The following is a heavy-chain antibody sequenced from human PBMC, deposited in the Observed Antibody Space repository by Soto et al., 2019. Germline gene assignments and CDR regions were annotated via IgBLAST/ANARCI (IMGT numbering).Heavy chain of an antibody. V-gene: IGHV1-8*01. CDR2: MNPGSGDT. CDR3: VKSFSIYGHSELDH. Sequence: RQSNGQGLEWMGWMNPGSGDTGYAQKFQGRVTMTRDISIATAYMELNNLRSDDTAIYYCVKSFSIYGHSELDHWGQATL. J-gene: IGHJ4*02. D-gene: IGHD3-10*01.